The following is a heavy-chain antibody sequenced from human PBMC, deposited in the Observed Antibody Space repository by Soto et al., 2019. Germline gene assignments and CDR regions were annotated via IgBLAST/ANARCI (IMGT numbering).Heavy chain of an antibody. Sequence: PSDTLSLTCAVYGGSFSVYYWSWIRQPPGKGLEWIGEINHSGSTNYNPSLKSRVTISVDTSKNQFSLKLSSVTAADTAVYYCARGLVATNGGNLRRRSYYYYGMDVWGQGTTVTVSS. J-gene: IGHJ6*02. D-gene: IGHD2-15*01. CDR1: GGSFSVYY. CDR2: INHSGST. CDR3: ARGLVATNGGNLRRRSYYYYGMDV. V-gene: IGHV4-34*01.